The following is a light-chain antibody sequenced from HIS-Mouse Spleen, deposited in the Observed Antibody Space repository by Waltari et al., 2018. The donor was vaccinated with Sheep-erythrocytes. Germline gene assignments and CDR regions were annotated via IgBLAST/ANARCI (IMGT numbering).Light chain of an antibody. V-gene: IGKV1-13*02. Sequence: AIQLTQSPSSLSASVGDRVTITCRASQGISSALAWYHQKPGKAPKLLIYDASSLESGVPSRFSGSGSGTDFTLTISSLQPEDFATYYCQQFNSYPHGYTFGQGTKLEIK. J-gene: IGKJ2*01. CDR3: QQFNSYPHGYT. CDR1: QGISSA. CDR2: DAS.